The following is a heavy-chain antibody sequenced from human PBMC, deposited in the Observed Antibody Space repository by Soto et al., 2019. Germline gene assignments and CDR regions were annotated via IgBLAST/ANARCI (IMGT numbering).Heavy chain of an antibody. CDR2: ISGSGGST. V-gene: IGHV3-23*01. J-gene: IGHJ4*02. Sequence: PGGSLRLSCAASGFTFSSYAMSWVRQAPGKGLEWVSTISGSGGSTNYAETVKGRFTISRDNAKNSLYLQMNSLRAEDTALYYCAKDKDFWSGYYFDYWGQGTLVTVSS. D-gene: IGHD3-3*01. CDR1: GFTFSSYA. CDR3: AKDKDFWSGYYFDY.